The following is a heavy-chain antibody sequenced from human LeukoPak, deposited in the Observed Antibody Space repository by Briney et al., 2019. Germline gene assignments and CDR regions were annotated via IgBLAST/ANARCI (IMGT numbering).Heavy chain of an antibody. CDR2: IYPSGST. CDR1: GGFISRFY. V-gene: IGHV4-4*07. J-gene: IGHJ4*02. Sequence: SETLSLTCTVSGGFISRFYWSWIRQAAGKGLEWVGRIYPSGSTNYNPSLKSRVTMSVDTSKNQFSLNLSSVTAADTAVYYCARVGGYKYDTTAYYYFDYWGQGTLVTVSS. D-gene: IGHD3-22*01. CDR3: ARVGGYKYDTTAYYYFDY.